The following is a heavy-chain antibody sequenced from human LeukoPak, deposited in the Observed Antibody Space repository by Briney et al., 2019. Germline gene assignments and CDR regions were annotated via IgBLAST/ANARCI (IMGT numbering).Heavy chain of an antibody. D-gene: IGHD3-3*01. CDR3: AREVIFGVAFYYMDV. CDR2: IYTSGST. CDR1: GGSISSGSYY. Sequence: SETLSLTCTVSGGSISSGSYYWSWIRQPAGKGLECIGRIYTSGSTNYNPSLKSRVTISVDTSKNQFSLKLSSVTAADTAVYYCAREVIFGVAFYYMDVWGKGTTVTVSS. J-gene: IGHJ6*03. V-gene: IGHV4-61*02.